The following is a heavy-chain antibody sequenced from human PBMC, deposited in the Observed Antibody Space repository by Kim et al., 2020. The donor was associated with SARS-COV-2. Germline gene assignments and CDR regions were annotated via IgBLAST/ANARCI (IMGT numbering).Heavy chain of an antibody. CDR2: ISSSSSYI. J-gene: IGHJ3*02. Sequence: GGSLRLSCAASGFTFSSYSMNWVRQAPGKGLEWVSSISSSSSYIYYADSVKGRFTISRDNAKNSLYLQMNSLRAEDTAVYYCARDVCPRVFREEGTSCYPLSAFDIWGQGTMVTVSS. CDR3: ARDVCPRVFREEGTSCYPLSAFDI. D-gene: IGHD2-2*01. V-gene: IGHV3-21*04. CDR1: GFTFSSYS.